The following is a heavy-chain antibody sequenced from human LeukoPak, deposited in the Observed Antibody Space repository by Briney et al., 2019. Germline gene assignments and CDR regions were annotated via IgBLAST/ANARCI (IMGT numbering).Heavy chain of an antibody. D-gene: IGHD6-13*01. CDR3: AKASQGYTSSSYAY. CDR2: ISGLSGST. V-gene: IGHV3-23*01. J-gene: IGHJ4*02. Sequence: GGSLRLSCAAPGFTFSTYAMSWVRQAPGKGLEWVSGISGLSGSTYYADSVKGRFTVSRDNSKSTLYLQMNSLRAEDTAVYYCAKASQGYTSSSYAYWGQGTLVTVSS. CDR1: GFTFSTYA.